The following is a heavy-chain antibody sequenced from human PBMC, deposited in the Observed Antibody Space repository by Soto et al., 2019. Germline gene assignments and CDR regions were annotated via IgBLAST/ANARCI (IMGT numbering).Heavy chain of an antibody. CDR3: ARDFGYSSGYYSGNWFDP. J-gene: IGHJ5*02. V-gene: IGHV4-59*01. Sequence: SETLSLTCTVSGGSISSYYWSWIRQPPGKGLEWIGYIYYSGSTNYNPSLKSRVTISVDTSKNQFSLKLSSVTAADTAVYYCARDFGYSSGYYSGNWFDPWGQGTLVTVSS. CDR2: IYYSGST. CDR1: GGSISSYY. D-gene: IGHD3-22*01.